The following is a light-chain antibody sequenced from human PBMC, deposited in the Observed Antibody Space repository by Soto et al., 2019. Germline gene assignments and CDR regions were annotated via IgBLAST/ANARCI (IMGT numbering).Light chain of an antibody. CDR2: GNI. Sequence: QSVLTQPPSVSGAPGQRVTISCTGSSSNIGAGYDVYWYQLLPGTAPKLLIYGNINRPSGVPDRFSGSKSGTSASLAITGLQAEDEADYYCRSYDGRLSGWVFGGGTKLTVL. J-gene: IGLJ2*01. CDR3: RSYDGRLSGWV. V-gene: IGLV1-40*01. CDR1: SSNIGAGYD.